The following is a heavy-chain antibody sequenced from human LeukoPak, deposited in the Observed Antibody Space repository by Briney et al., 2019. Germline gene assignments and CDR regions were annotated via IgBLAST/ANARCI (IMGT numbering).Heavy chain of an antibody. CDR3: ARASGYSGYDSHH. CDR1: GYTFTGYY. CDR2: INPNSGGT. Sequence: ASVKVSCTASGYTFTGYYMHWVRQAPGQGLEWMGWINPNSGGTNYAQKFQGRVTMTRDTSISTAYMELSRLRSDDTAVYYCARASGYSGYDSHHWGQGTLVTVSS. V-gene: IGHV1-2*02. D-gene: IGHD5-12*01. J-gene: IGHJ5*02.